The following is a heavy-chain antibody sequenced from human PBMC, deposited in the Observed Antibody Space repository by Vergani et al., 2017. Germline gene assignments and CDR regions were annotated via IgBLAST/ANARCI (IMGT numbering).Heavy chain of an antibody. CDR1: GGSISSSSYY. Sequence: QLQLQESGPGLVKPSETLSLTCTVSGGSISSSSYYWGWIRQPPGKGLEWIGSIYYSGSTYYNPSLKSRVTISVDTSKNQFSLKRSSVTAADTAVYYCARRVYSSSSYSFDYWGQGTLVTVSS. V-gene: IGHV4-39*01. J-gene: IGHJ4*02. CDR2: IYYSGST. D-gene: IGHD6-6*01. CDR3: ARRVYSSSSYSFDY.